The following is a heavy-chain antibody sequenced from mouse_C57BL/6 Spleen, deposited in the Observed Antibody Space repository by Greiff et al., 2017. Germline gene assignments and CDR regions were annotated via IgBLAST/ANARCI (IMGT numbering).Heavy chain of an antibody. CDR1: GYAFTNYL. D-gene: IGHD1-1*01. Sequence: QVQLQQSGAELVRPGTSVKVSCKASGYAFTNYLIAWVQQRPGQGLEWIGVINPGSGGTNYNEKFKGKATLTADKSSSTAYMQLSSLTSEASAVYFCARRSTVVAPFKDYWGQGTSVTVSS. J-gene: IGHJ4*01. CDR3: ARRSTVVAPFKDY. CDR2: INPGSGGT. V-gene: IGHV1-54*01.